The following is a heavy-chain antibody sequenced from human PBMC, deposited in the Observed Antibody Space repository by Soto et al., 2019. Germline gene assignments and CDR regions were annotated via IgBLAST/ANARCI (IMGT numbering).Heavy chain of an antibody. Sequence: GASVTVSCKASGYTYTSCGMRWVRQAPGQGLEWMGWISAYNGNTNYAQKLQGRVTMTTDTSTSTAYMELRSLRSDDTAVYYCARGGGGYYTSNGMDVWGQGTTVTVS. CDR1: GYTYTSCG. J-gene: IGHJ6*02. CDR2: ISAYNGNT. D-gene: IGHD3-3*01. CDR3: ARGGGGYYTSNGMDV. V-gene: IGHV1-18*01.